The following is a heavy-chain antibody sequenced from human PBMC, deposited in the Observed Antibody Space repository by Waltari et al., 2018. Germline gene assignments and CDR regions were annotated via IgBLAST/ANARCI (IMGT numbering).Heavy chain of an antibody. CDR2: ISSGGTNM. CDR3: ARERSVTGKGNLDY. CDR1: GFTFSSLA. J-gene: IGHJ4*02. V-gene: IGHV3-48*03. Sequence: EVQLVESGGGLVQPGGSLRLCCAASGFTFSSLAITRVRQAPGKGLEWVSYISSGGTNMFYAESVKGRFTISRDNAKNSLYLHMNSLRVEDTAVYYCARERSVTGKGNLDYWGQGTLVTVSS. D-gene: IGHD3-10*01.